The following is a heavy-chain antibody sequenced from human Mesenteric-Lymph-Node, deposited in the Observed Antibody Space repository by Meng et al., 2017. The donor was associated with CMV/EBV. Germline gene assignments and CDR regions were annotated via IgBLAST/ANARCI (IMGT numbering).Heavy chain of an antibody. D-gene: IGHD1-26*01. CDR3: AKDIASGSYPTSYFDY. CDR2: ISWNSGSI. V-gene: IGHV3-9*01. J-gene: IGHJ4*02. Sequence: GGSLRLSCAASGFTFDDYAMHWVRQAPGKGLEWVSGISWNSGSIGYADSVKGRFTISRDNAKNSLYLQMNSLRAEDTALYYCAKDIASGSYPTSYFDYWGQGTLVTVSS. CDR1: GFTFDDYA.